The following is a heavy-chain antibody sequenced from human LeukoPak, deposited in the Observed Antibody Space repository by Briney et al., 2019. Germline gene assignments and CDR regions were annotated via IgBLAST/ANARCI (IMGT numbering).Heavy chain of an antibody. V-gene: IGHV4-39*01. J-gene: IGHJ4*02. Sequence: PSETLSLTCTVSGGSISSSSYYWGWIRQSPGKGLEWIGSIYYSGIFYSGSTYYNPSLWSRVTVSVDTSKNQFSLELSSVTAADTAVYYCATRYTSGWYVSDWGQGTLVTVSS. D-gene: IGHD6-19*01. CDR2: IYYSGIFYSGST. CDR3: ATRYTSGWYVSD. CDR1: GGSISSSSYY.